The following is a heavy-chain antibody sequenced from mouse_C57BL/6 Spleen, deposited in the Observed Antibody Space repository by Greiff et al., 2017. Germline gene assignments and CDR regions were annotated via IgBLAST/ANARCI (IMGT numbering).Heavy chain of an antibody. J-gene: IGHJ1*03. Sequence: VKLVESGPGLVQPSQSLSITCTVSGFSFTSYGVHWVRQSPGKGLEWLGVIWSGGSTDYNAAFISRLSISKDNSKSQVFFKMTSLQADDTAIYYCARNPYYGSSSPWYFDVWGTGTTVTVSS. CDR1: GFSFTSYG. D-gene: IGHD1-1*01. CDR3: ARNPYYGSSSPWYFDV. V-gene: IGHV2-2*01. CDR2: IWSGGST.